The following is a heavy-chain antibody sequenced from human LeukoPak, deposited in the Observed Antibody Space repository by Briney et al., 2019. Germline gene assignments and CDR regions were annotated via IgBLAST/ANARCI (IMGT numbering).Heavy chain of an antibody. CDR3: ARDGTMRSGPAFDI. D-gene: IGHD3-3*01. V-gene: IGHV6-1*01. CDR2: TYYRSKWYN. Sequence: SQTLSLTCAISGDSVSSNSAAWNWIRQSPSGGLEWLGRTYYRSKWYNDYAVSVKSRITINPDTSKNQFSLQLNSVLPEYTAVYYCARDGTMRSGPAFDIWGQGTMVAVSS. CDR1: GDSVSSNSAA. J-gene: IGHJ3*02.